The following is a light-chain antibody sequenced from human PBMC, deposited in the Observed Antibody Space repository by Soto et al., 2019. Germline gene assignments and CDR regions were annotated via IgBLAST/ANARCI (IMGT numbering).Light chain of an antibody. Sequence: DIHSTQSPSTLTGSAGARVTIPCRASQTISSWLAWYQQKPGKAPKLLIYKASTLKSGVPSRFSGSGSGTEFTLTISSLQPDDFATYYCQHDNSYSVAFGQGTKVDIK. CDR1: QTISSW. CDR2: KAS. J-gene: IGKJ1*01. V-gene: IGKV1-5*03. CDR3: QHDNSYSVA.